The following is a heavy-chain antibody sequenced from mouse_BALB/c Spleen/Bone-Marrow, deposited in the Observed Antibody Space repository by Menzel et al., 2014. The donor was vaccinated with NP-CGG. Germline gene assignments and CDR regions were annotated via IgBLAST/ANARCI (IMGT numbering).Heavy chain of an antibody. V-gene: IGHV1-14*01. Sequence: LQESGPELVKPGASVKMSCKASGYTFTSYVMHWVKQKPGQGLEWIGYINPYNDGTKYNEKFKGKATLTSDKSSSTAYMELSSLISEDSAVYYCARDGNPYWYFDVWGAGTTVTVSS. D-gene: IGHD2-1*01. CDR3: ARDGNPYWYFDV. CDR2: INPYNDGT. CDR1: GYTFTSYV. J-gene: IGHJ1*01.